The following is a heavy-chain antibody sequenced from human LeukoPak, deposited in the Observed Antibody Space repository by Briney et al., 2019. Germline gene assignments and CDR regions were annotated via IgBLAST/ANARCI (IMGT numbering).Heavy chain of an antibody. V-gene: IGHV3-23*01. CDR2: ISGSGGST. CDR3: AKPAYPYYYDSSGLRYFDY. D-gene: IGHD3-22*01. J-gene: IGHJ4*02. CDR1: GFTFSSYA. Sequence: PGGSLRLSCAASGFTFSSYAMSWVRQAPGKGLEWVSAISGSGGSTYYADSVKGRFTISRDNSKNTLYLQMNSLRAEDTAVYYCAKPAYPYYYDSSGLRYFDYWGQGTLVTVSS.